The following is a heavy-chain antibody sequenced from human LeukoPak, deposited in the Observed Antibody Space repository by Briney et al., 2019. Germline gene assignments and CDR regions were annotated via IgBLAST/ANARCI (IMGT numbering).Heavy chain of an antibody. J-gene: IGHJ4*02. Sequence: SQTLSLTCTVSGGSISSPLYFWSWIRQPAGKGLEWIGRIYSSGSTTYNPSLENRVSMSVDTSKNQFSLKLSSVPAADPAVYYCAREPYYYDTSRYYSPLDYWGQGTLVTVSS. V-gene: IGHV4-61*02. CDR1: GGSISSPLYF. CDR3: AREPYYYDTSRYYSPLDY. CDR2: IYSSGST. D-gene: IGHD3-22*01.